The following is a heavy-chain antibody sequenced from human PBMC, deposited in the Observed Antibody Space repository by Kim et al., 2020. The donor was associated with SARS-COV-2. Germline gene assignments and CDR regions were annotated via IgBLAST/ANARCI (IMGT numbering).Heavy chain of an antibody. J-gene: IGHJ6*02. CDR3: ARGGYFDWFPYGMDV. Sequence: GGSLRLSCAASGFTFSSYAMHWVRQAPGKGLEWVAVISYDGSNKYYADSVKGRFTISRDNSKNTLYLQMNSLRAEDTAVYYCARGGYFDWFPYGMDVWGQGTTVTVSS. CDR2: ISYDGSNK. D-gene: IGHD3-9*01. V-gene: IGHV3-30*04. CDR1: GFTFSSYA.